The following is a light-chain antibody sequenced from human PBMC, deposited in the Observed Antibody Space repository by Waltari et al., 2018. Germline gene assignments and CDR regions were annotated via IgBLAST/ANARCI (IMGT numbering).Light chain of an antibody. CDR1: QSVSSY. V-gene: IGKV3-11*01. J-gene: IGKJ3*01. CDR2: ESS. CDR3: QQRSNWPSGT. Sequence: DIVLPQSPATLSLSPGERATLSCRASQSVSSYLAWYQQKPGQAPRLLIYESSNMATGIPARFSGSGSGTDFSLTISSLEPEDFAVYYCQQRSNWPSGTFGPGTKVDIK.